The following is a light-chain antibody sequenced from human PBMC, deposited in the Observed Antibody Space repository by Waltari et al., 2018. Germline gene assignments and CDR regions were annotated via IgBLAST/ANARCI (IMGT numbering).Light chain of an antibody. V-gene: IGKV3-11*01. J-gene: IGKJ3*01. CDR3: QQRSNWPFFT. CDR2: DAS. Sequence: EIVLTQSPATLSLSPGERATLSCRARQSVSSYLAWYQQKPGQAPRLLIYDASNRATGIPARFSGSGSGTDFTLTISSLEPEDFAVYYCQQRSNWPFFTFGPGTKVDIK. CDR1: QSVSSY.